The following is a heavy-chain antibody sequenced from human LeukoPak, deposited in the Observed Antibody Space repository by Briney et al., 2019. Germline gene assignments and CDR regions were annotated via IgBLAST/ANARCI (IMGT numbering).Heavy chain of an antibody. CDR2: ISYDGSNK. J-gene: IGHJ5*02. V-gene: IGHV3-30*04. D-gene: IGHD6-19*01. CDR3: AKSGSGWVGDNWFDP. Sequence: PGGSLRLSCAASGFTFSSYAMHWVRQAPGKGLEWVAVISYDGSNKYYADSVKGRFTISRDNSKNTLYLQMNSLRAEDTALYYCAKSGSGWVGDNWFDPWGQGTLVTVSS. CDR1: GFTFSSYA.